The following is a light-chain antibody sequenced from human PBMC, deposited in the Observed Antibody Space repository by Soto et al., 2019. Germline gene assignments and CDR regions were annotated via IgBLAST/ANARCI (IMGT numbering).Light chain of an antibody. CDR3: QQDFNLPFT. CDR1: QSISSSY. Sequence: EIVMTQSPATLSLSPGERATLSCRASQSISSSYLSWYQQKPGQAPRLLIYGASTRATDIPARFSGSGSGTDFTLTISSLQPEDFAVYYCQQDFNLPFTFGPGTKVDIK. J-gene: IGKJ3*01. V-gene: IGKV3D-7*01. CDR2: GAS.